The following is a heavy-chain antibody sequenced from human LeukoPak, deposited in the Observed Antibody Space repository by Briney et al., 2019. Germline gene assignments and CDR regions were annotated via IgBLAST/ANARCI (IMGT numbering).Heavy chain of an antibody. CDR1: GYTFTSYY. V-gene: IGHV1-46*01. Sequence: AAVKVSCKASGYTFTSYYMHWVRQAPGEGLEWMGIINPSGGSTSYAQKFQGRVTMTRDMSTSTVYVELSSLRSEDTAVYYCARVAAEVVGVPGPIGFGWLRRDYYYMDVWGKGTTVTVSS. D-gene: IGHD2-2*02. CDR3: ARVAAEVVGVPGPIGFGWLRRDYYYMDV. CDR2: INPSGGST. J-gene: IGHJ6*03.